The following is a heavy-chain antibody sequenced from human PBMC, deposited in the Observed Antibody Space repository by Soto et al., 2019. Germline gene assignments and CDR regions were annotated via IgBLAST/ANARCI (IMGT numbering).Heavy chain of an antibody. J-gene: IGHJ4*02. CDR3: ARGLRAGTVYFDY. D-gene: IGHD6-13*01. Sequence: PGGSLRLSCAASGFTFSSYGMHWVRQAPGKGLEWVAVIWYDGSNKYYADSVNGRFTISRDNSKNTLYLQMNSLRAEDTAVYYCARGLRAGTVYFDYWGQGTLVTVSS. CDR1: GFTFSSYG. V-gene: IGHV3-33*01. CDR2: IWYDGSNK.